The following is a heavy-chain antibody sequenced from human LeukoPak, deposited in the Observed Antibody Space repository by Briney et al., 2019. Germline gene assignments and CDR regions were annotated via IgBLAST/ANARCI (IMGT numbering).Heavy chain of an antibody. CDR1: GFTFSSYS. CDR3: ARVGYYDSSGYYSHSPFDY. V-gene: IGHV3-48*04. D-gene: IGHD3-22*01. J-gene: IGHJ4*02. Sequence: GGSLRLSCAASGFTFSSYSMNWVRQAPGKGLEWVSYISRSSSTIYYADSVKGRFTISRDNAKNSLYLQMNSLRAEDTAVYYCARVGYYDSSGYYSHSPFDYWGQGTLVTVSS. CDR2: ISRSSSTI.